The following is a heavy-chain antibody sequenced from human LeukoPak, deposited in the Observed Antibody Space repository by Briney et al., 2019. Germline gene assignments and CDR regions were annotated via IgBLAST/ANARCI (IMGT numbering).Heavy chain of an antibody. CDR2: ILRNAAGATT. J-gene: IGHJ5*02. D-gene: IGHD3-10*01. Sequence: PVGSLRLSCAASGLRFSDVWMNWVRQAPGKGLEWVGRILRNAAGATTDYTASVKGRFTISRDDSKNILYLEMNSLRTEDTAVYYCGDCYNSGSYYPWGQGTLVTVSS. V-gene: IGHV3-15*01. CDR1: GLRFSDVW. CDR3: GDCYNSGSYYP.